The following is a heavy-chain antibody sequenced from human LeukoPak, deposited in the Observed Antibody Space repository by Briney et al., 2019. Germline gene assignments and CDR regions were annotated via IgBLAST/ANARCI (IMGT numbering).Heavy chain of an antibody. CDR1: GGSISSYY. J-gene: IGHJ4*02. CDR3: ARGYSNLDY. D-gene: IGHD4-11*01. CDR2: FYTSGST. Sequence: PSETLSLTCTVPGGSISSYYWSWIRQPPGKGLEWIGRFYTSGSTNYNPSLKSRVTMSVDTSKNQFSLKLSSVTAADTAVYYCARGYSNLDYWGQGTLVTVSS. V-gene: IGHV4-4*07.